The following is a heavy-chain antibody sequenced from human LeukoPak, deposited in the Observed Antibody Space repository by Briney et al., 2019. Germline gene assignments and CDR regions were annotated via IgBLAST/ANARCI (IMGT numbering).Heavy chain of an antibody. CDR3: AKDVKIWRGWYRGWFDP. CDR1: GFTFSSYA. D-gene: IGHD6-19*01. J-gene: IGHJ5*02. V-gene: IGHV3-23*01. Sequence: GGSLRLSCAASGFTFSSYAMSWVRQAPGKGLEWVSAISGSGGSTYYADSMKGRFTISRDNSKNTLYLQMNSLRAEDTAVYYCAKDVKIWRGWYRGWFDPWGQGTLVTVSS. CDR2: ISGSGGST.